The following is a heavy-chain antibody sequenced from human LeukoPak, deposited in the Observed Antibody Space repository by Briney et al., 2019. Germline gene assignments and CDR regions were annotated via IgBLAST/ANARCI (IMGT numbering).Heavy chain of an antibody. V-gene: IGHV1-2*02. J-gene: IGHJ5*02. CDR1: GGTFSSYA. Sequence: VASVKVSCKASGGTFSSYAISWVRQAPGQGLEWMGWINPNTGGTKYAQRFQDRVTMTRDTSISTAYMEVSRLRYDDTAVYYCARPLRVTMIRGAAFRASSAFDPWGQGTLVTVSS. D-gene: IGHD3-10*01. CDR2: INPNTGGT. CDR3: ARPLRVTMIRGAAFRASSAFDP.